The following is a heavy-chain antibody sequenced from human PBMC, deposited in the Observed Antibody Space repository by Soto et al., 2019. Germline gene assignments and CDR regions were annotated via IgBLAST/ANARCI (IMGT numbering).Heavy chain of an antibody. D-gene: IGHD4-17*01. CDR1: GYTFTSYG. CDR3: ARGRAGTTSLNAFDI. CDR2: ISAYNGNT. J-gene: IGHJ3*02. V-gene: IGHV1-18*01. Sequence: ASVKVSCKASGYTFTSYGISWVRQAPGQGLEWMGWISAYNGNTNYAQKIQGRVTMTTDTSTSTAYMELRSLRSDDTAVYYCARGRAGTTSLNAFDIWGQGTMVTVSS.